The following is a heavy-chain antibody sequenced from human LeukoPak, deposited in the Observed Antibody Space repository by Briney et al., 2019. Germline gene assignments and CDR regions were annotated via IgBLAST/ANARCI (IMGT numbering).Heavy chain of an antibody. V-gene: IGHV1-69*04. CDR1: GGTFSSYA. CDR2: IIPILGIA. J-gene: IGHJ4*02. CDR3: ARAGEYGDYVL. Sequence: SVKVSCTASGGTFSSYAISWVRQAPGQGLEWMGRIIPILGIANYAQKFQGRVTITADKSTSTAYMELSSLRSEDTAVYYCARAGEYGDYVLWGQGTLVTVSS. D-gene: IGHD4-17*01.